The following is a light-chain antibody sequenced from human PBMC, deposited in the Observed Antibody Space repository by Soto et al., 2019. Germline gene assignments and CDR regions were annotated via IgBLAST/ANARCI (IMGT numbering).Light chain of an antibody. CDR3: CSYAGGRTFR. CDR2: EVT. J-gene: IGLJ2*01. Sequence: QSALTQPASVSGSPGQSITISCTGSNSEVGGYNRVSWYQQHPGKAPKLMIYEVTERPSGVSNRFSGSKYGNTASLTISGLQAEDEADYFCCSYAGGRTFRFGGGTKLTVL. V-gene: IGLV2-23*02. CDR1: NSEVGGYNR.